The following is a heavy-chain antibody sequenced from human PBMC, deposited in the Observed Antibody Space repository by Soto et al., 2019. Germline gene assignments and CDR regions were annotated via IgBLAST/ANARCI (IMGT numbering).Heavy chain of an antibody. V-gene: IGHV3-48*02. Sequence: GGSLRLSCAASGFTFSSYSMSWVRQAPGKGLEWVSYISSSSSTIYYADSVKGRFTISRDNAKNSLYLQMNSLRDEDTAVYYCASRRMGSSSWYFDYWGQGTLVTVSS. CDR2: ISSSSSTI. CDR1: GFTFSSYS. J-gene: IGHJ4*02. CDR3: ASRRMGSSSWYFDY. D-gene: IGHD6-13*01.